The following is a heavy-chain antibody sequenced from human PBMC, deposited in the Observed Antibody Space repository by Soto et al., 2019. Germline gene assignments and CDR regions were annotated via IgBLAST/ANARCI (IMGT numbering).Heavy chain of an antibody. CDR1: GDSISSSYTY. D-gene: IGHD3-22*01. CDR2: IFYSGTT. CDR3: ARHDRDPHHSSLNRFDP. Sequence: SETLSLTCTVSGDSISSSYTYWAWLRQPPGKGLEWIGSIFYSGTTYYNPSLKSRVTISVDASKNQFSLELSSVTATDTAVYYRARHDRDPHHSSLNRFDPWATEPWSPSPQ. J-gene: IGHJ5*02. V-gene: IGHV4-39*01.